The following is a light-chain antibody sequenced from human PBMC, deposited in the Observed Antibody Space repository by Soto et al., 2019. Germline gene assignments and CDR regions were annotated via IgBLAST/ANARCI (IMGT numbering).Light chain of an antibody. V-gene: IGKV1-39*01. J-gene: IGKJ4*01. CDR3: QQTYRTYT. Sequence: DIQVTQSPSSLSASVGARVTITCRASQTISIYLNWYQQKPGKAPNLLIYAASRLQSEVPSRFSGSGSGTDFTLTISSVQSEDSATYYCQQTYRTYTFGGGSYVEIK. CDR2: AAS. CDR1: QTISIY.